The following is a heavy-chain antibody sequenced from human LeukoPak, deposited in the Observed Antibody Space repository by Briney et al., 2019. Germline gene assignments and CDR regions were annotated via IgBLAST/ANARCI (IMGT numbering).Heavy chain of an antibody. CDR1: GGTFTSYD. D-gene: IGHD3-22*01. Sequence: ASVKVSCKASGGTFTSYDINWVRQATGQGLEWMGWMNPNSGNTGYAQKFQGRVTITRNTSISTAYMELSSLRSEDTAVYYCARGLDSSYFDYWGQGIPVTVSS. CDR3: ARGLDSSYFDY. CDR2: MNPNSGNT. V-gene: IGHV1-8*03. J-gene: IGHJ4*02.